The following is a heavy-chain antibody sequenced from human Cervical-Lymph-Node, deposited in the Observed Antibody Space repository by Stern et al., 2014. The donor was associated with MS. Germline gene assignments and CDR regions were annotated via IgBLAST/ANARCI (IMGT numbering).Heavy chain of an antibody. D-gene: IGHD4-17*01. Sequence: EVQLVQSGAEVKKPGESLKISCQVSGYNFPVYWIGWVRQTPGQGLEWVGIIYPPDSETRYNPSFQGQVSMSVDKSVSTAYLQWSSLQTSDTALYFCARHTGDYAFDYWGQGTLVIVSS. V-gene: IGHV5-51*01. CDR1: GYNFPVYW. J-gene: IGHJ4*02. CDR3: ARHTGDYAFDY. CDR2: IYPPDSET.